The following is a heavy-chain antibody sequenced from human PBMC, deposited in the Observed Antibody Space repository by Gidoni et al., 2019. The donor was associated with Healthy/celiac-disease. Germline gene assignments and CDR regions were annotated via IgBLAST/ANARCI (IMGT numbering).Heavy chain of an antibody. D-gene: IGHD3-22*01. J-gene: IGHJ6*02. V-gene: IGHV3-49*04. CDR2: IRSKAYGGTT. CDR3: TASIYDMIVWGMDV. CDR1: GFTFGADA. Sequence: EVQLVELGGGLVPPGRSVRRACEASGFTFGADAMSWVRQAPGKGLEWVGFIRSKAYGGTTEYAASVKGRFTISRDDSKSIAYLQMNSLKTEDTAVYYCTASIYDMIVWGMDVWGQGTTVTVSS.